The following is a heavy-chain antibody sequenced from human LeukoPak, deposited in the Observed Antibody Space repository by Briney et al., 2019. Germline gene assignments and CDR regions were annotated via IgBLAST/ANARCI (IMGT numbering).Heavy chain of an antibody. CDR3: AKATGRTPDAFDI. V-gene: IGHV3-23*01. D-gene: IGHD2-8*02. J-gene: IGHJ3*02. Sequence: GGSLRLSCAASGFTFSSYAMSWVRQAPGKGLEWVSAISGSGGSTYYADSVKGRFTISRDNSKNTLYLQLNSLRAEDTAVYYCAKATGRTPDAFDIWGQGTMVTVSS. CDR1: GFTFSSYA. CDR2: ISGSGGST.